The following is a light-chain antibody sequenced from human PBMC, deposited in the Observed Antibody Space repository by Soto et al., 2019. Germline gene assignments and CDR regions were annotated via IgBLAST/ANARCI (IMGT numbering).Light chain of an antibody. CDR3: QQYGSSPGWT. V-gene: IGKV3-20*01. Sequence: EIVLTPSPGTLSLSSGERATLSSRAIQSVSSSYLAWYQQKPGQAPRLLIYGASSRATGIPDRFSGSGSGTDFTLTISRLEPEDFAVYYCQQYGSSPGWTFGQGTKVDIK. J-gene: IGKJ1*01. CDR1: QSVSSSY. CDR2: GAS.